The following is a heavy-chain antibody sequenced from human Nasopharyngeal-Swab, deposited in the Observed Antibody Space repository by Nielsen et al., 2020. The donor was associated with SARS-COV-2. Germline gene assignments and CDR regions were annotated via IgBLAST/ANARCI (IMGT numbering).Heavy chain of an antibody. CDR2: IDTDGTIT. CDR1: GFSVSGNTY. CDR3: ARDAPAHYGAFY. J-gene: IGHJ4*02. D-gene: IGHD4-17*01. Sequence: GESLKISCAASGFSVSGNTYMNWVRQPPGKGLLWVSRIDTDGTITDYADSVKGRFTISRDNAKNTLYLQMDSLRGEDTAVYYCARDAPAHYGAFYWGRGTLVTVSS. V-gene: IGHV3-74*01.